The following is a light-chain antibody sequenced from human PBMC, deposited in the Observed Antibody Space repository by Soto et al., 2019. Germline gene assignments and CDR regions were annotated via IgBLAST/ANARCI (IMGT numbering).Light chain of an antibody. V-gene: IGKV3-20*01. CDR1: QSVSSSY. CDR3: QQYGSSPS. Sequence: EIVLTQSPGTLSLSPGERATLSCRASQSVSSSYLAWYQQKPGQAPRLLIYGASSRATGIPDRFSGSGSGTDFPLTIRRLEPEDFAVYYCQQYGSSPSFGPGTKVDIK. CDR2: GAS. J-gene: IGKJ3*01.